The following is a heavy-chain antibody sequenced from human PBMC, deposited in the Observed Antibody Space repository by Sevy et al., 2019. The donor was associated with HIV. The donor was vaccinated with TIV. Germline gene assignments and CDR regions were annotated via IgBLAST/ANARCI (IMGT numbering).Heavy chain of an antibody. D-gene: IGHD3-3*01. V-gene: IGHV3-23*01. J-gene: IGHJ5*02. CDR3: ARHLNVLRFLEWSRFDP. CDR1: GFTCSSYA. CDR2: ISGSGGST. Sequence: GGSLRLSCAASGFTCSSYAMSWVRQAPGKGLEWVSAISGSGGSTYYADSVKGRFTISRDNSKNTLYLQMNSLRAEDTAVYYCARHLNVLRFLEWSRFDPWGQGTLVTVSS.